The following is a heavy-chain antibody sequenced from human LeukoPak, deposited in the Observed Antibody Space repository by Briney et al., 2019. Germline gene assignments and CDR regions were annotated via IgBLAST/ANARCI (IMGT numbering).Heavy chain of an antibody. CDR2: IYYSGST. D-gene: IGHD4/OR15-4a*01. J-gene: IGHJ5*02. Sequence: PSETLSLTCTVSGGSISSYYWSWIRQPPGKGLEWIGYIYYSGSTNYNPSLKSRITISVATSKNQFSLKLSSVTAADTAVYYCARGGGIKVTMDNWFDPWGQGTRVTVSS. CDR1: GGSISSYY. V-gene: IGHV4-59*01. CDR3: ARGGGIKVTMDNWFDP.